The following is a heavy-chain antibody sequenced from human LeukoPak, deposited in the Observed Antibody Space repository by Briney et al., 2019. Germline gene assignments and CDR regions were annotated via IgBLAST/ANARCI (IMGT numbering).Heavy chain of an antibody. J-gene: IGHJ4*02. CDR2: ISSSSGYI. CDR3: SRADWGYVGFPDC. Sequence: GGSLRLSCAASGFTFSSYSMNWVRQAPGKGLEWVSSISSSSGYIYYADSVKGRFTISRDNAKNSLYLQMNSLRAEDTAVYFCSRADWGYVGFPDCSGQGAQVTVSS. D-gene: IGHD5-12*01. CDR1: GFTFSSYS. V-gene: IGHV3-21*03.